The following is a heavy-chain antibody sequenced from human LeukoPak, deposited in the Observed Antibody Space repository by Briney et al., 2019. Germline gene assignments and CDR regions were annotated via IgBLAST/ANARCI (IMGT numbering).Heavy chain of an antibody. Sequence: PSETLSLTCAVYGGSFSGYYWSWIRQPPGKGLEWIGEINHSGSTNYNPSLKSRVTISVDTSKNQFSLKLSSVTAADTAVYYCARVSVWICSGGSCYSGYYMDVWGKGTTVTISS. V-gene: IGHV4-34*01. CDR3: ARVSVWICSGGSCYSGYYMDV. CDR2: INHSGST. CDR1: GGSFSGYY. D-gene: IGHD2-15*01. J-gene: IGHJ6*03.